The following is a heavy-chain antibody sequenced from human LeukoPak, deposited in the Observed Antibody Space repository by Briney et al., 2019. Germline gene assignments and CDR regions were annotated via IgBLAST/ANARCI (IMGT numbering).Heavy chain of an antibody. CDR1: GYTFTRYG. D-gene: IGHD2-2*02. CDR2: ISAYNGNT. Sequence: ASVKVSCKASGYTFTRYGISWGRQAPGQGLEWMGWISAYNGNTNYAQELQGRVTMTTDTSTSTAYMELRSLRSDDTAVYYCARDTEGYCSRTSCYRDDAFDIWGQGTMVTASS. CDR3: ARDTEGYCSRTSCYRDDAFDI. V-gene: IGHV1-18*01. J-gene: IGHJ3*02.